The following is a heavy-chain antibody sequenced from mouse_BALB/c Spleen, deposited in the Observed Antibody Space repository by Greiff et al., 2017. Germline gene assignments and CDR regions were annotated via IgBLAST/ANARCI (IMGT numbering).Heavy chain of an antibody. CDR3: ARGGYGHAWFAY. V-gene: IGHV5-6-5*01. CDR2: ISSGGST. D-gene: IGHD2-2*01. CDR1: GFTFSSYA. J-gene: IGHJ3*01. Sequence: EVQLVESGGGLVKPGGSLKLSCAASGFTFSSYAMSWVRQTPEKRLEWVASISSGGSTYYPDSVKGRFTISRDNARNILYLQMSSLRSEDTAMYYCARGGYGHAWFAYWGQGTLVTVSA.